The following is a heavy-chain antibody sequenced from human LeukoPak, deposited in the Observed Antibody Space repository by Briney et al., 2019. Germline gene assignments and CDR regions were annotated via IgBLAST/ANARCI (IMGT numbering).Heavy chain of an antibody. CDR1: GGSFSGYY. J-gene: IGHJ3*02. CDR2: INHSGST. CDR3: ARGLYPDDAFDI. V-gene: IGHV4-34*01. D-gene: IGHD3-16*02. Sequence: PSETLSLTCAVYGGSFSGYYWSWIRQPPGKGLEWIGEINHSGSTNYNPSLKSRVTISLDTSKNHFSLKMRSVTAADTAVYYCARGLYPDDAFDIWGQGTMVTVSS.